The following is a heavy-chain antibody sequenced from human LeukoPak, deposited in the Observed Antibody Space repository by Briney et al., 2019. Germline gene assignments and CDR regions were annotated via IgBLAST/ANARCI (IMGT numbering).Heavy chain of an antibody. CDR1: GFTFSSYA. Sequence: VGSLRLSCAASGFTFSSYAMSWVRQAPGKGLEWVSAISGSGGSTYYADSVKGRFTISRDNSKNTLYLQMNSLRAEDTAVYYCAKPMTTVTTAINWDYWGQGTLVTVSS. V-gene: IGHV3-23*01. J-gene: IGHJ4*02. CDR3: AKPMTTVTTAINWDY. D-gene: IGHD4-17*01. CDR2: ISGSGGST.